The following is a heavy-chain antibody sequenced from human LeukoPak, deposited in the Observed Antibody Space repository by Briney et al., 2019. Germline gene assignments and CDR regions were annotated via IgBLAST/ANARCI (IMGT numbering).Heavy chain of an antibody. Sequence: RTGGSLRLSCAASGLTFSSDSMTWVRQAPGKGLEWIAYISSASSPIFYADSVKGRFTISRDNSKNTLYLQMNSLRADDMAVYYCAKAGNTGTYSDAFDIWGHGTMVTVSS. J-gene: IGHJ3*02. CDR2: ISSASSPI. D-gene: IGHD1-26*01. CDR1: GLTFSSDS. CDR3: AKAGNTGTYSDAFDI. V-gene: IGHV3-48*01.